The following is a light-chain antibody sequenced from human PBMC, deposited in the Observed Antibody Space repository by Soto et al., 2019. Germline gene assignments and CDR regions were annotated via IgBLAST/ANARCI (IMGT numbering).Light chain of an antibody. CDR3: CSFAGSSTFYV. J-gene: IGLJ1*01. CDR1: SSDVGSSNL. V-gene: IGLV2-23*01. Sequence: QSVLTQPASVSGAPGQSITISCPGTSSDVGSSNLVSWYQQHPGKAPKLIIYEGSRRPSGVSGRFSGSKSGNTASLTISGLQAEDEADYYCCSFAGSSTFYVFGTGTKVTVL. CDR2: EGS.